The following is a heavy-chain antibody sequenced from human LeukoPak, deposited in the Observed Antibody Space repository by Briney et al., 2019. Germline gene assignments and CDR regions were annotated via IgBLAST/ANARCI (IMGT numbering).Heavy chain of an antibody. D-gene: IGHD2/OR15-2a*01. CDR1: GYTFTSYD. CDR3: ASVSAHYYYYGMDV. Sequence: APVKVSCKASGYTFTSYDINWVRQATGQGLEWMGWMNPNSGNTGYAQKFRGRVTMTRNTSISTAYMELSSLRSEDTAVYYCASVSAHYYYYGMDVWGQGTTVTVSS. J-gene: IGHJ6*02. V-gene: IGHV1-8*01. CDR2: MNPNSGNT.